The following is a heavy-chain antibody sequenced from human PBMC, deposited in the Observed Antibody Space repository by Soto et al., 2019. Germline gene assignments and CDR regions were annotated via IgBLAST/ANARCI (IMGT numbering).Heavy chain of an antibody. CDR1: EFVDISGA. J-gene: IGHJ6*03. V-gene: IGHV3-23*01. CDR2: ISGSGGTT. CDR3: ARGYCTNGVCSGSYYYYYTVV. Sequence: LRQTVALAEFVDISGAIIMIHQAPGKGLEWVADISGSGGTTYYADSAKGRFTISRDNSKNTLYLHMNSLRAEDTAVYYCARGYCTNGVCSGSYYYYYTVVWCKVTTVTVS. D-gene: IGHD2-8*01.